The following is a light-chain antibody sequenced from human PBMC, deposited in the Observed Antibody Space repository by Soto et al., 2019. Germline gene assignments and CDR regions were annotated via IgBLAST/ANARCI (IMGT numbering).Light chain of an antibody. J-gene: IGLJ2*01. Sequence: QTVVTQEPSFSVSPGGTVILTCGLTSGSVSTSYYPSWYQQSPGLAPRTLIYNTTTRSSGVPDRFSGSILRNKAALTITGAQSDDESDYPCAVYVGSGTVVFGGGTKVTVL. CDR3: AVYVGSGTVV. CDR2: NTT. V-gene: IGLV8-61*01. CDR1: SGSVSTSYY.